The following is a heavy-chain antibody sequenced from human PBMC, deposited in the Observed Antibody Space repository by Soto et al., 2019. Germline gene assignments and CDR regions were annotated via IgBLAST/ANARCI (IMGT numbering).Heavy chain of an antibody. J-gene: IGHJ6*02. CDR3: AKNGDFWSWGMDV. D-gene: IGHD3-3*01. CDR1: GFTFSTYA. V-gene: IGHV3-23*01. CDR2: ISSSGDGT. Sequence: EVQLLESGGDLIQPGGSLRLSCAASGFTFSTYAMTWVRQAPGKGLEWVSIISSSGDGTYYVDSVQGRFTISRDNSRNTLSLQMNSLRAEDTAVYFCAKNGDFWSWGMDVWGQGTTVTVSS.